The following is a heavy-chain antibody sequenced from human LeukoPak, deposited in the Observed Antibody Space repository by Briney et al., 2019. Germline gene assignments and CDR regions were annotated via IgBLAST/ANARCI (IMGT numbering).Heavy chain of an antibody. V-gene: IGHV3-48*01. Sequence: GGSLRLSCAASGFIFSRNDMNWVRQAPGKGLEWISYIRSSNTETHYADSVKGRFTISRDNAKNSLYLQMNSLRAEDTAVYYCARVRKYSGYYSWYFDLWGRGTLVTVSS. D-gene: IGHD5-12*01. CDR3: ARVRKYSGYYSWYFDL. CDR2: IRSSNTET. J-gene: IGHJ2*01. CDR1: GFIFSRND.